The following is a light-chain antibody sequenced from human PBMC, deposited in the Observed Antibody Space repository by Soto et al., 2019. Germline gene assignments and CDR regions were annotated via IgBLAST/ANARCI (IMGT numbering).Light chain of an antibody. CDR3: QERNRWPRGT. Sequence: EVVLTQSPATLSLSPGESATLSCRASQSVSVNFSWYQQKPGQAPRPLIYSASDRAPGIPARFSGRGSGTYFTLTISGLEPEDFAVYYCQERNRWPRGTFGGGTKVEIK. CDR1: QSVSVN. CDR2: SAS. V-gene: IGKV3-11*01. J-gene: IGKJ4*01.